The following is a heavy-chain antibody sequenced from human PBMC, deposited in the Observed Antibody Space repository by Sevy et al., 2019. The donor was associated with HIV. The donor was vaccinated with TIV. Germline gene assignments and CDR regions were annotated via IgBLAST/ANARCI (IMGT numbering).Heavy chain of an antibody. CDR1: DGSINSDH. Sequence: SETLSLTCTVSDGSINSDHWNWIRQPPGKGLEWIGYVYYTGGINYNPSLKNRVTISVDRTKNQFSLKLTSVTAADTAVYYCARRNDFDIWGQGTMVTVSS. CDR2: VYYTGGI. V-gene: IGHV4-59*08. J-gene: IGHJ3*02. CDR3: ARRNDFDI.